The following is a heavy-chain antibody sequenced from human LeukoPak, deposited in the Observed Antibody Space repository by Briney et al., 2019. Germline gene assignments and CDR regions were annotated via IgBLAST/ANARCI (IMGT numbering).Heavy chain of an antibody. CDR1: GVTFSSYW. V-gene: IGHV3-7*01. CDR2: IKQDGSEK. Sequence: PRGALRLSCAPPGVTFSSYWMSSVRQAPGEGGGWGSNIKQDGSEKYYVDSVKGRFTISRDNAKNSLYLQMNSLRAEDTAMYYCAREDEILEWFEYYYYYYYMDVWGKGTTVTVCS. J-gene: IGHJ6*03. CDR3: AREDEILEWFEYYYYYYYMDV. D-gene: IGHD3-3*01.